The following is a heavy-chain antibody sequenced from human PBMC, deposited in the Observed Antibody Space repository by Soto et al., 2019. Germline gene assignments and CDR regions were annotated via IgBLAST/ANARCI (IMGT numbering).Heavy chain of an antibody. CDR2: INTYNT. CDR1: GYTFTTYG. CDR3: ARDDYGDYGY. D-gene: IGHD4-17*01. V-gene: IGHV1-18*01. J-gene: IGHJ4*02. Sequence: QVQLVQSGAEVKKPGASVKVSCKASGYTFTTYGISWVRQAPGQGLEWMGWINTYNTNYAQKLQGRVTMTTDTSTGTVYMELRSLTSDDTAVYFCARDDYGDYGYWGQGTLVTVSS.